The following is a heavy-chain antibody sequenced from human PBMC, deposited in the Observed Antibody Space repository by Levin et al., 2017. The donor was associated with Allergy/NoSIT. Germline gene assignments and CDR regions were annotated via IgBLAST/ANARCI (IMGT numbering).Heavy chain of an antibody. CDR2: INHSGST. J-gene: IGHJ4*02. D-gene: IGHD5-18*01. CDR3: ARVGYRGFDY. V-gene: IGHV4-34*01. Sequence: SETLSLTCAVYGGSFSGYYWSWIRQPPGKGLEWIGEINHSGSTNYNPSLKSRVTISVDTSKNQFSLKLSSVTAADTAVYYCARVGYRGFDYWGQGTLVTVSS. CDR1: GGSFSGYY.